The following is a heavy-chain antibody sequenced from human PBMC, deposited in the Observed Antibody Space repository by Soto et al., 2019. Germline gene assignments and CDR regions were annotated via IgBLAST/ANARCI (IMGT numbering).Heavy chain of an antibody. D-gene: IGHD3-10*01. CDR2: ISYDGSNK. J-gene: IGHJ4*02. CDR3: AKGPYYYGSGSHLDY. Sequence: GGSLRLSCAASGFTFSSYGMHWVRQAPGKGLEWVAVISYDGSNKYYADSVKGRFTISRDNSKNTLYLQMNSLRAEDTAVYYCAKGPYYYGSGSHLDYWGQGTLVTVSS. CDR1: GFTFSSYG. V-gene: IGHV3-30*18.